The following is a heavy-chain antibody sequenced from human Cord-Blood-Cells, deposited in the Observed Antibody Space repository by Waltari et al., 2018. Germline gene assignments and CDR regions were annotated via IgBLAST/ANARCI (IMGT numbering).Heavy chain of an antibody. J-gene: IGHJ4*02. D-gene: IGHD1-7*01. CDR1: GFTFSTHP. CDR3: ARDLNYDY. Sequence: QVPLVESGGGEVQPDRSLRPSCAASGFTFSTHPMHWVRQAPGKGLEWVAVISYDGSNKYYADSVKGRFTISRDNSKNTLYLQMNSLRAEDTAVYYCARDLNYDYWGQGTLVTVSS. CDR2: ISYDGSNK. V-gene: IGHV3-30*04.